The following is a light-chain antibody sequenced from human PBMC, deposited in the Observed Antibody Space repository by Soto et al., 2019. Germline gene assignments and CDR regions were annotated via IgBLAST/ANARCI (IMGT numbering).Light chain of an antibody. J-gene: IGLJ1*01. V-gene: IGLV2-14*01. CDR3: ISYRGSDTSYV. CDR1: SXDIGSYNY. Sequence: QSVLTQPASVAGSPGQSITISCTGTSXDIGSYNYVAWYQQFPGKTPKLIIYEVRNPSSGVSFPFPGSKSGNTASLTISGLQAEDEADYYCISYRGSDTSYVFGTGTKVTV. CDR2: EVR.